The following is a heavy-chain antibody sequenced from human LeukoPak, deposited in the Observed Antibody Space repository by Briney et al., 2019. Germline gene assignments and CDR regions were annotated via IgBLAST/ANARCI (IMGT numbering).Heavy chain of an antibody. CDR2: IYHSGST. CDR1: GYSISSGYY. CDR3: AGGDSSGLFDY. Sequence: PSETLSLTCTVSGYSISSGYYWGWIRQPPGKGLEWIGSIYHSGSTYYNPSLKSRVTISVDTSKNQFSLKLSSVTAADTAVYYCAGGDSSGLFDYWGQGTLVTVSS. V-gene: IGHV4-38-2*02. D-gene: IGHD3-22*01. J-gene: IGHJ4*02.